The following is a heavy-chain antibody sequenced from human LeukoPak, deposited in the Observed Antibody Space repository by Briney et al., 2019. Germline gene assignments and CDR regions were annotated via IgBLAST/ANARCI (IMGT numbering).Heavy chain of an antibody. D-gene: IGHD3-10*01. Sequence: PGGSLRLSCAASGFTFSSYWVSWVRQAPGKGLEWVANIKQDGSEKYYVDSVKGRFTISRDNAKNSLYLQMNSLRAEDTAVYYCARDPLWFGGWYFDYWGQGTLVTVSS. V-gene: IGHV3-7*03. J-gene: IGHJ4*02. CDR3: ARDPLWFGGWYFDY. CDR2: IKQDGSEK. CDR1: GFTFSSYW.